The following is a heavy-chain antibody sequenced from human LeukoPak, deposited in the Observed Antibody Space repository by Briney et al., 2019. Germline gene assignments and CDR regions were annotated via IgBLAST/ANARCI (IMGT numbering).Heavy chain of an antibody. CDR1: GFTFSNAW. V-gene: IGHV4-34*01. CDR3: ARGNSGYSSNLDY. CDR2: INHSGST. Sequence: GSLRLSCAASGFTFSNAWMSWVRQAPGKGLEWIGEINHSGSTNYNPSLKSRVTLSVDTSKNQFSLKLRSVTAADTAVYYCARGNSGYSSNLDYWGQGTLVTVSS. D-gene: IGHD6-13*01. J-gene: IGHJ4*02.